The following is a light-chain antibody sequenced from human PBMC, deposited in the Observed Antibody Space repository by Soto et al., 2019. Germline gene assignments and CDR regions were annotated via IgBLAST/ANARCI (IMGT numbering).Light chain of an antibody. CDR3: QQYGSSPSLT. CDR1: QGISSSY. CDR2: GAS. Sequence: ENVLTQSPVTLSLSPGERATLSCRATQGISSSYLAWYQQRPGQTPRLLIFGASSRATGIPDRFSGSGSGTDFTLTISRLEPEDFAVYYCQQYGSSPSLTFGGGTRWIS. J-gene: IGKJ4*01. V-gene: IGKV3-20*01.